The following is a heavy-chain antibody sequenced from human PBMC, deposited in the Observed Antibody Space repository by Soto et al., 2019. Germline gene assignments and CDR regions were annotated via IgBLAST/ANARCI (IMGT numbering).Heavy chain of an antibody. J-gene: IGHJ6*02. CDR3: ARGQRTATDDYYYYYGMDV. D-gene: IGHD4-17*01. CDR1: GFTFSSYS. V-gene: IGHV3-21*01. Sequence: PGGSLRLSCAASGFTFSSYSMNWVRQAPGKGLEWVSSISSSSSYIYYADSVKGRCTISRDNANNSLYLQMNSLRAEDTAVYYCARGQRTATDDYYYYYGMDVWGQGTTVTVSS. CDR2: ISSSSSYI.